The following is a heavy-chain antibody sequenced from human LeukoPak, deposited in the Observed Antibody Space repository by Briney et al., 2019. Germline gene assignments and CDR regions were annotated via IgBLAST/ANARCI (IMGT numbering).Heavy chain of an antibody. CDR2: KYYSGSA. V-gene: IGHV4-31*03. CDR3: ATPYCSGISCLDVFNV. J-gene: IGHJ3*01. CDR1: GVSISDGRYY. Sequence: SETLSLTCNVSGVSISDGRYYWTWIRQVPGKALEGFAYKYYSGSAKYNPSLKSRLTISIDTPENQFSLHLSSVTAADTATYYCATPYCSGISCLDVFNVWGQGRRVTVSS. D-gene: IGHD2-2*01.